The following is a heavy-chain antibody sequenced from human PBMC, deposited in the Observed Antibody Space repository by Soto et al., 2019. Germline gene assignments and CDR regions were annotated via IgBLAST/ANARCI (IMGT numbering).Heavy chain of an antibody. CDR3: AKGTSGYSSSCPGV. D-gene: IGHD6-13*01. CDR1: GFTFISYA. J-gene: IGHJ6*02. CDR2: ISSSGGST. V-gene: IGHV3-23*01. Sequence: SLRLSCAASGFTFISYAMIWVRQAPGKGLEWVSVISSSGGSTYYADSVKGRFTISRDNSKNTLYLQMNSLRVEDTAVYYCAKGTSGYSSSCPGVWGQGTTVTVSS.